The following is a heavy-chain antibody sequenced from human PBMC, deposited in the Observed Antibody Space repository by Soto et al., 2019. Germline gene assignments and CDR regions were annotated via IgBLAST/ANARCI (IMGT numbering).Heavy chain of an antibody. Sequence: EAQLVESGGGLVQPGGSLRLSCAASGFTFSGYWMHWVRQAPERGLVWVSRINGDGSTTSYADSVKGGFTISRDNAKNTLYLQMNSLRAEETAVYSCVRSREGYNLVADYWGQGTLVTVSS. CDR2: INGDGSTT. J-gene: IGHJ4*02. D-gene: IGHD5-12*01. CDR1: GFTFSGYW. CDR3: VRSREGYNLVADY. V-gene: IGHV3-74*01.